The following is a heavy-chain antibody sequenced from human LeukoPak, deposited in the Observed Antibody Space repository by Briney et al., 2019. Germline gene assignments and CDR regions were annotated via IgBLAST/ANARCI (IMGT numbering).Heavy chain of an antibody. D-gene: IGHD4-17*01. CDR1: GFTVSSNY. J-gene: IGHJ5*02. V-gene: IGHV3-53*01. CDR2: IYSDGRT. Sequence: GGSLRLSCAASGFTVSSNYMSWVRQAPGKGLEWVSVIYSDGRTYYADSVKGRFTISRDNSKNTLYLQINSLSVEDTAVYYCIVFGDSNHWGQGTLVTVSS. CDR3: IVFGDSNH.